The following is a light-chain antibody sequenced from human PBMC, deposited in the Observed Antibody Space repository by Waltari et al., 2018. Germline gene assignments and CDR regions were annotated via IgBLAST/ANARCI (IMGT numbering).Light chain of an antibody. V-gene: IGKV1-5*03. CDR2: GAS. J-gene: IGKJ1*01. Sequence: DIQMTQSPSTLSASVGDTFIISCRASQSITTSLAWFKQKPGKAPDFLIYGASNLESGVPSRFSGSGSGTEFTLTISSLQPDDFATYYCQQYKSYKTFGQGTRVEIK. CDR1: QSITTS. CDR3: QQYKSYKT.